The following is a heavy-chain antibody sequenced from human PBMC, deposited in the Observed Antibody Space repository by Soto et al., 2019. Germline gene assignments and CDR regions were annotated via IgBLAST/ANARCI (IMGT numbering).Heavy chain of an antibody. CDR2: ISGSGGST. CDR3: ARDGSYYDFWSGYYPTNYYYYGMDV. CDR1: GFTFSSYA. D-gene: IGHD3-3*01. Sequence: PGGSLRLSCAASGFTFSSYAMSWVRQAPGKGLEWVSAISGSGGSTYYADSVKGRFTISRDNSKNSLYLQMNSLRAEDTAVYYCARDGSYYDFWSGYYPTNYYYYGMDVWGQGTTVTVSS. V-gene: IGHV3-23*01. J-gene: IGHJ6*02.